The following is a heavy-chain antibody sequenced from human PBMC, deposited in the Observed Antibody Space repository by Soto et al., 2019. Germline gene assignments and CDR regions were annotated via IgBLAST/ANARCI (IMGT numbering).Heavy chain of an antibody. D-gene: IGHD1-26*01. Sequence: EVQLVESGGGLVQPGGSLRVSCAVSGFTFSDHYMDWVRQAPGKGLEWVGRTGNKANSYTTEYAASVQGRFTISRDDSKNSRYLQMSSLKVEDTAVYYCATPRGSGSYSAFDIWGQGTMVTVSS. CDR2: TGNKANSYTT. CDR1: GFTFSDHY. J-gene: IGHJ3*02. V-gene: IGHV3-72*01. CDR3: ATPRGSGSYSAFDI.